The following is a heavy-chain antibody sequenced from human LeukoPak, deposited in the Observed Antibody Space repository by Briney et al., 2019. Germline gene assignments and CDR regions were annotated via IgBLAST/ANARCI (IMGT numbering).Heavy chain of an antibody. J-gene: IGHJ3*02. CDR2: IIPIFSTA. CDR3: ARVVTAWPYYYDSSGYYAFDI. CDR1: GGTFSSYA. D-gene: IGHD3-22*01. Sequence: SVKVSCKASGGTFSSYAISWVRQAPGQGLEWMGRIIPIFSTANYAQKFQGRVTITTGESTSTAYMELSSLRSEDTAVYYCARVVTAWPYYYDSSGYYAFDIWGQGTMVTVSS. V-gene: IGHV1-69*05.